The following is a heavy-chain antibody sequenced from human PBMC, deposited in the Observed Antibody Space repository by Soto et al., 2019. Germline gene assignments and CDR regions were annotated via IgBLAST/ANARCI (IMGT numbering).Heavy chain of an antibody. CDR2: INSDGGST. V-gene: IGHV3-74*01. Sequence: EVQLVESGGGLVQPGGSLRLSCAASGFTFSSYWMHWVRQAPGKGLVWVSRINSDGGSTSYADSVKGRFTISRDNAKNTLYLQMNSLRAEDTAVYYCATSSKHYYDSSGYAFDICGQGTMVTVSS. D-gene: IGHD3-22*01. J-gene: IGHJ3*02. CDR3: ATSSKHYYDSSGYAFDI. CDR1: GFTFSSYW.